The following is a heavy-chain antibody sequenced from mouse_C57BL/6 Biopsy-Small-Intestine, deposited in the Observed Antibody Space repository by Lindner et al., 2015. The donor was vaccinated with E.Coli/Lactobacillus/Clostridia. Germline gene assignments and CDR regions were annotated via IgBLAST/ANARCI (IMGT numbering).Heavy chain of an antibody. J-gene: IGHJ1*01. CDR3: ASEVGVFGDAYNV. D-gene: IGHD1-3*01. Sequence: SVKVSCKASGYMFTRYNMHWVRQAPGQSLEWMGWISIGNGNTKYSQNFQGRVTINRDTSASTVYMELNSLRSEDTAVYYCASEVGVFGDAYNVWGQGTMVAVSS. V-gene: IGHV1-66*01. CDR2: ISIGNGNT. CDR1: GYMFTRYN.